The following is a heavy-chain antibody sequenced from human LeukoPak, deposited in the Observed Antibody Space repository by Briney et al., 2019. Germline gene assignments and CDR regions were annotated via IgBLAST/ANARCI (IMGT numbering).Heavy chain of an antibody. Sequence: SETLSLTCTVSGGSISSYYWSWIRQPPGKGLEWIGSIYHSGSTYYNPSLKSRVTISVDTSKNQFSLKLSSVTAADTAVYYCARIIILVGATRGTGYYFDYWGQGTLVTVSS. CDR1: GGSISSYY. D-gene: IGHD1-26*01. CDR3: ARIIILVGATRGTGYYFDY. CDR2: IYHSGST. V-gene: IGHV4-59*08. J-gene: IGHJ4*02.